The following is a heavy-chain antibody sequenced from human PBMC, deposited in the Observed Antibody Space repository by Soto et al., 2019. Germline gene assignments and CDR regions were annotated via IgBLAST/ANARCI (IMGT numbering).Heavy chain of an antibody. V-gene: IGHV3-30*18. J-gene: IGHJ6*02. Sequence: QVQLVESGGGVVQPGRSLRLSCAASGFTFSSYGMHWVRQAPGKGLEWVAVISYDGSNKYYADSVKGRFTISRDNYKNTLYLQMNSLRAEDTAVYYCEKDSSSHYWYDGMDVWGQGTTVTVSS. D-gene: IGHD6-13*01. CDR1: GFTFSSYG. CDR3: EKDSSSHYWYDGMDV. CDR2: ISYDGSNK.